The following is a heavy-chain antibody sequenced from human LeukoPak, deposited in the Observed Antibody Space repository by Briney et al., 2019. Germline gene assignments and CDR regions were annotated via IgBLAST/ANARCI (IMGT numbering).Heavy chain of an antibody. Sequence: GGSLRLSCTFSGLTFRNYWVNWVRQAPGKGLEWVANINPGGNEIGSVDSVKGRSSISRDNAKNSVDLQMSSLRVEDTAVYYCMSWGTDNHWGQGILVTVSS. V-gene: IGHV3-7*01. CDR1: GLTFRNYW. CDR3: MSWGTDNH. CDR2: INPGGNEI. D-gene: IGHD1-1*01. J-gene: IGHJ4*02.